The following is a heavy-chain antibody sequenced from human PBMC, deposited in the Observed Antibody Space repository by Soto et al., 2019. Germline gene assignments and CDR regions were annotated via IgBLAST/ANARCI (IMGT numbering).Heavy chain of an antibody. CDR1: GFTFGNSL. CDR2: IWFDGNNK. V-gene: IGHV3-33*01. CDR3: ARGSPQSD. J-gene: IGHJ4*02. Sequence: PGGSLRLSCAASGFTFGNSLMHWVRQAPGKGLEWVAVIWFDGNNKFYADSVRGRFTISRDNSRNTLYLQMNSLRAEDTAVYYCARGSPQSDWGQGSLVTVSS.